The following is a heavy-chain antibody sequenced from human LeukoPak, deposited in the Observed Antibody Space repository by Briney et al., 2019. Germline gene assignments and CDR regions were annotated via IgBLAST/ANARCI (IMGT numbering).Heavy chain of an antibody. V-gene: IGHV3-23*01. J-gene: IGHJ4*02. CDR3: AKPTGYSSGWYMNFDY. CDR1: GFTFSSYA. D-gene: IGHD6-19*01. Sequence: GGSLRLSCAASGFTFSSYAMSWVRQAPGKGLEWVSDISTSGGSTHYADSVKGRFTIYRDNSKNTLYLQMDRLRAEDTAVYYCAKPTGYSSGWYMNFDYWGQGTLVTVSS. CDR2: ISTSGGST.